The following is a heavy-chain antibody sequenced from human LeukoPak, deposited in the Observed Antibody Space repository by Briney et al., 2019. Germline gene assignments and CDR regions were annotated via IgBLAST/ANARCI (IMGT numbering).Heavy chain of an antibody. CDR2: INHSGST. Sequence: ADTLSLTCAVYGGSFSGYYWSWIRQPPGKGLEWIGEINHSGSTNYNPSLKSRVTISVDTSKNQFSLKLSSVTAADTAVYYCARALRWFVDMDVWGQGTTVTV. CDR1: GGSFSGYY. V-gene: IGHV4-34*01. D-gene: IGHD3-10*01. CDR3: ARALRWFVDMDV. J-gene: IGHJ6*02.